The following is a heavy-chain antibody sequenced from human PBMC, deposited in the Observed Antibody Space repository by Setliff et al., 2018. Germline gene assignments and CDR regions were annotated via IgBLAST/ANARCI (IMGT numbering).Heavy chain of an antibody. CDR1: GHTLSNYG. D-gene: IGHD7-27*01. CDR3: AITEVHLSGDRPFDY. J-gene: IGHJ4*02. V-gene: IGHV1-18*04. Sequence: ASVKVSCKASGHTLSNYGISWVRQAPGQGLEWMGWVSGYNGDTKYAQKFQGRVTMTTGTSRSTAYMELGSLRSDDTAVYYCAITEVHLSGDRPFDYWGQGTLVTVSS. CDR2: VSGYNGDT.